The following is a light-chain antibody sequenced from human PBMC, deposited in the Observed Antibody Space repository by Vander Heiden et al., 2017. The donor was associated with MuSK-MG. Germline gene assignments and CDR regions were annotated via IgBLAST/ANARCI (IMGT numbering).Light chain of an antibody. V-gene: IGKV1-5*01. Sequence: DIQMTQSPSTLSASVGDRVTITCRASQSFSSWLAWYQQKPGKAPKLLIYDASSWESGVPSRFSGSGSGTEFTLTISSLQPDDFATYYCQQDNSYWTFGQGTKVEIK. CDR2: DAS. CDR3: QQDNSYWT. J-gene: IGKJ1*01. CDR1: QSFSSW.